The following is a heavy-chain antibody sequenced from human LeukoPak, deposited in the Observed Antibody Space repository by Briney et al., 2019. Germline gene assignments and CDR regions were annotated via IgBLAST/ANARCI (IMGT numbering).Heavy chain of an antibody. J-gene: IGHJ4*02. CDR2: IYTSGST. CDR3: ARLFGYSNQLDY. V-gene: IGHV4-4*09. Sequence: SETLSLTCTVSGGSISSYYWSWIRQPPGKGLEWIGYIYTSGSTNYNPSLKSRVTISVDTSKNQFSLKLSSVTAADTAVYYCARLFGYSNQLDYWGQGTPVTVSS. D-gene: IGHD4-11*01. CDR1: GGSISSYY.